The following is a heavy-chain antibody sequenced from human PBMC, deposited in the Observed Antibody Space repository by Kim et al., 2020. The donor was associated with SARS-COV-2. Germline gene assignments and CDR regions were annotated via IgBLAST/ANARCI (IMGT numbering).Heavy chain of an antibody. V-gene: IGHV5-51*01. CDR1: GYSFTSYW. J-gene: IGHJ6*02. D-gene: IGHD6-19*01. CDR2: IYPGDSDT. CDR3: ARSLQQWLVPPYGMDV. Sequence: GESLKISCKGSGYSFTSYWIGWVRQMPGKGLEWMGIIYPGDSDTRYSPSFQGQVTISADKSISTAYLQWSSLKASDTAMYYCARSLQQWLVPPYGMDVWGQGTTVTVSS.